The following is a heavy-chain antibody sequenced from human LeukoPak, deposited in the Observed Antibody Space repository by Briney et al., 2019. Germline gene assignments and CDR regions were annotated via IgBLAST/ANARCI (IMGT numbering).Heavy chain of an antibody. CDR1: GYTFTSYG. CDR2: ISAYNGNT. Sequence: EASVKVSCKASGYTFTSYGISWVRQAPGQGLEWMGWISAYNGNTNYAQKLQGRVTMTTDTSTSTAYMELRCLRSDDTAVYYCARDPRWTTTVTTSPLNWFDPWGQGTLVTVSS. D-gene: IGHD4-17*01. V-gene: IGHV1-18*01. J-gene: IGHJ5*02. CDR3: ARDPRWTTTVTTSPLNWFDP.